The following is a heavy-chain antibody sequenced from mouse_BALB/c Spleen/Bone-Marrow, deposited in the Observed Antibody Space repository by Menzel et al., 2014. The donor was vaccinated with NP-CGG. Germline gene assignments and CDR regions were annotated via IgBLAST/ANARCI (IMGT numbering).Heavy chain of an antibody. V-gene: IGHV1-80*01. J-gene: IGHJ3*01. D-gene: IGHD2-12*01. CDR2: IYPGDGDT. CDR1: GYAFSSYW. Sequence: QVQLKQSGAELVRPGSSVKISCKASGYAFSSYWMNWVKQRPGQGLEWIGQIYPGDGDTNYNGKFKGKATLTADKSSSTAYMQLSGLTSEDSAVYFCARDDGFAYWGQGTLVTVSA. CDR3: ARDDGFAY.